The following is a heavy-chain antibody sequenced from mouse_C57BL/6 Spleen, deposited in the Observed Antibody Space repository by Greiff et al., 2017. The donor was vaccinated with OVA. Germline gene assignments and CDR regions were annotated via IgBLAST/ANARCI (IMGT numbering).Heavy chain of an antibody. CDR3: ARGAGNYWYFDV. CDR1: GYTFTSYW. J-gene: IGHJ1*03. Sequence: QVQLQQPGAELVMPGASVKLSCKASGYTFTSYWMHWVKQRPGQGLEWIGEIDPSDSYTNYNQKFKGKSTLTVDKSPSTAYMQLSSLTSEDSAVYYCARGAGNYWYFDVWGTGTTVTVSS. D-gene: IGHD2-1*01. V-gene: IGHV1-69*01. CDR2: IDPSDSYT.